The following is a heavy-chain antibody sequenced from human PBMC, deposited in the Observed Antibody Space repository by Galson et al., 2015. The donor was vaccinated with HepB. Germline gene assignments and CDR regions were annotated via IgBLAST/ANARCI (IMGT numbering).Heavy chain of an antibody. Sequence: SLRLSCAASGFTFSYYWMGWVRQAPGQGLEWVANIKEDGSEKYYVDSVKGRFTISRDNAKNSVYLQMNRLRAEDTAVYYCGKGMDVWGQGTTVTVSS. CDR1: GFTFSYYW. CDR3: GKGMDV. J-gene: IGHJ6*02. CDR2: IKEDGSEK. V-gene: IGHV3-7*01.